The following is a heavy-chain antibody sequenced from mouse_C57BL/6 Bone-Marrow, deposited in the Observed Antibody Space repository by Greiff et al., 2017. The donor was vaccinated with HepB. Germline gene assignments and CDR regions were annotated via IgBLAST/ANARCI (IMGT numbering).Heavy chain of an antibody. V-gene: IGHV1-81*01. Sequence: QVQLQQSGAELARPGASVKLSCKASGYTFTSYGISWVKQRTGQGLEWIGEIYPRSGNTYYNEKFKGKATLTADKSSSTAYMELRSLTSEDSAVYFCATFYYDFLYFDYWGQGTTLTVSS. CDR2: IYPRSGNT. J-gene: IGHJ2*01. CDR3: ATFYYDFLYFDY. D-gene: IGHD2-4*01. CDR1: GYTFTSYG.